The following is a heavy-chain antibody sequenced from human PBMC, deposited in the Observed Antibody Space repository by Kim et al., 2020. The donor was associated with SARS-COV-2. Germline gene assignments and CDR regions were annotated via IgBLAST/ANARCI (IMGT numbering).Heavy chain of an antibody. D-gene: IGHD6-19*01. V-gene: IGHV1-2*06. Sequence: VKVSCKASGYTFTGYYMHWVRQAPGQGREWMGRINPNSGGANYAQKFQGRVTMTMDTSISTAYMELSRLRSDDTAVYFCARVGADSSGWEIPFDYWGQGTLVTGSS. CDR1: GYTFTGYY. J-gene: IGHJ4*02. CDR3: ARVGADSSGWEIPFDY. CDR2: INPNSGGA.